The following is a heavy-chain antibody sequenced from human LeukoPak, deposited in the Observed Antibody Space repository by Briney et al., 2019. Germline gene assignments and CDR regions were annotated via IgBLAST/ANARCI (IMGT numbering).Heavy chain of an antibody. CDR1: GGSFSGYY. Sequence: SETLSLTCAVYGGSFSGYYWSCIRQPPGKGLEWSGEINHSGSTNYNPALKSRVTISVDTSKNQFSLKLSSVTAADTAVYYCAREEYQLLSGPAEYFQHWGQGTLVTVPS. V-gene: IGHV4-34*01. D-gene: IGHD2-2*01. CDR2: INHSGST. CDR3: AREEYQLLSGPAEYFQH. J-gene: IGHJ1*01.